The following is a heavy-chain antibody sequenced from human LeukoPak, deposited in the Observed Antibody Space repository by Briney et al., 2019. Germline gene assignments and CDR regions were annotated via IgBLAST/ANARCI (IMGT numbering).Heavy chain of an antibody. CDR1: GGSISSYY. V-gene: IGHV4-59*08. Sequence: SETLSLTCTVSGGSISSYYWSWIRQPPGKGLEWIGYIYYSGSTNYNPSLKSRVTISVDTSKNQFSLKLSSVTAADTAVYYCARHNDILTGYPAFDIWGQGTMVTVSS. D-gene: IGHD3-9*01. J-gene: IGHJ3*02. CDR2: IYYSGST. CDR3: ARHNDILTGYPAFDI.